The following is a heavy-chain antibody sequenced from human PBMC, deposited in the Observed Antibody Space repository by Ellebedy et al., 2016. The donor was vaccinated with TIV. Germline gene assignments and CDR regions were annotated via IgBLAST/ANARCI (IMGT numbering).Heavy chain of an antibody. J-gene: IGHJ6*03. Sequence: SVKVSCXASGGTFSNYEISWVRQAPGQGLEWMGGIIPIFGITNYAQKFQGKVTITADESTSTAYMELSSLRSGDTAAYYCARAASPYYFYHYMDVWGKGTTVTVSS. CDR2: IIPIFGIT. CDR1: GGTFSNYE. V-gene: IGHV1-69*13. CDR3: ARAASPYYFYHYMDV.